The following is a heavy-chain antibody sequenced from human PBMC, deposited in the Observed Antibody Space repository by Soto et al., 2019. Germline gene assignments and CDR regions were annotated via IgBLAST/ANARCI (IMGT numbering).Heavy chain of an antibody. D-gene: IGHD1-7*01. CDR3: AKDRRAGGNYGFYSDF. J-gene: IGHJ4*02. V-gene: IGHV3-23*01. CDR2: SSATGAGT. Sequence: GSLRLSCAASGCTFISYGMTWVRQAPGKGLEWVSFSSATGAGTYYADSVKGRFTISRDNSKNTLYLQMTSLRADDTAVYYCAKDRRAGGNYGFYSDFWGQGALVTVSS. CDR1: GCTFISYG.